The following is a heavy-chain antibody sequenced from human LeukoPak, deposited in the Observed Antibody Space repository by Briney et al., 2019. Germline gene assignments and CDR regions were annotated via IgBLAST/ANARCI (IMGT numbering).Heavy chain of an antibody. CDR1: GFTFSYYT. Sequence: KTGGSLRLSCAASGFTFSYYTMNWVRQAPGKGLEWVSSISTASTYMYYVDSVKGRFTISRDNAKNSLYLQMNSLRAEDTAVYYCARDRRYYDYVWGSYRHNWFDPWGQGTLVTVSS. D-gene: IGHD3-16*02. V-gene: IGHV3-21*01. J-gene: IGHJ5*02. CDR3: ARDRRYYDYVWGSYRHNWFDP. CDR2: ISTASTYM.